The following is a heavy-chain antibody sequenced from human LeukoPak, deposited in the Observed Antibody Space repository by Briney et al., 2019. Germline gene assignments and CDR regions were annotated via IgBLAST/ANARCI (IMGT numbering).Heavy chain of an antibody. J-gene: IGHJ4*02. CDR1: GFTFSNAW. Sequence: GGSLRLSCAASGFTFSNAWMSWVRQAPGKGLEWVGRIKSKTDGGTTVYAAPVKGRFTISRDDSKNTLYLQMNSLKTEDTAVYYCTTDQIQLWGVDYWGQGTLVTVSS. CDR3: TTDQIQLWGVDY. V-gene: IGHV3-15*01. CDR2: IKSKTDGGTT. D-gene: IGHD5-18*01.